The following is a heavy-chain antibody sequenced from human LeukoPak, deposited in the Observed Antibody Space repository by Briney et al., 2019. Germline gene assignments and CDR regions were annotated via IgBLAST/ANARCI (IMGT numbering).Heavy chain of an antibody. J-gene: IGHJ4*02. CDR1: GGSISSGDYY. Sequence: SETLSLTCTVSGGSISSGDYYWSWIRQPPGNGLEWIGYIYYSGSTYYNPSLKSRVTISVDTSKNQFSLRLSSVTAADTAVYYCARNYYDSSGYHIEYYFDYWGQGTLVTVSS. V-gene: IGHV4-30-4*01. D-gene: IGHD3-22*01. CDR3: ARNYYDSSGYHIEYYFDY. CDR2: IYYSGST.